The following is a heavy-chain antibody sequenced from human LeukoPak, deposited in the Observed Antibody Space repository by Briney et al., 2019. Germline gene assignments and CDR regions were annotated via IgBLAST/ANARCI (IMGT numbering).Heavy chain of an antibody. CDR1: GFTFSSYC. V-gene: IGHV3-7*02. CDR2: IQEGSDK. CDR3: ARKTPRFGDYDY. D-gene: IGHD2-15*01. Sequence: GGSLRPSCVASGFTFSSYCMSWVRQAPGKGLEWVANIQEGSDKYYVDSVKGRFTISRDNAKNSLYLQMNSLRAEDTAVYYCARKTPRFGDYDYWGQGTLVTVSS. J-gene: IGHJ4*02.